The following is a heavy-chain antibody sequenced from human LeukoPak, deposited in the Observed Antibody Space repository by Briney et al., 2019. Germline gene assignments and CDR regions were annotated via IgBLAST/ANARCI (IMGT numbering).Heavy chain of an antibody. CDR3: ARVLRDWFDP. J-gene: IGHJ5*02. V-gene: IGHV4-59*01. CDR2: IYYSGSP. Sequence: SETLSFTCTVSGGSISSYYWSWIRQSPGKGLEWIGYIYYSGSPNYNPSLKSRVTIYVDTSKNQFSLKLSSVAAADAAVYYCARVLRDWFDPWGQGTLVTVSS. CDR1: GGSISSYY.